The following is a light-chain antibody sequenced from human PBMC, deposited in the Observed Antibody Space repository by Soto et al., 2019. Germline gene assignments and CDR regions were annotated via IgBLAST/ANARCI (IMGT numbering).Light chain of an antibody. Sequence: QSALTQPASVSGSPGQSITISCTGTSRDVGGYNYVSWYQQHPGKAPKLMIYEVSNRPAGVSNRFAGSKSGNTASLTISGLEADDEADYYSSSYTRSSTLVFGSGTKLTVL. J-gene: IGLJ1*01. CDR3: SSYTRSSTLV. CDR1: SRDVGGYNY. V-gene: IGLV2-14*01. CDR2: EVS.